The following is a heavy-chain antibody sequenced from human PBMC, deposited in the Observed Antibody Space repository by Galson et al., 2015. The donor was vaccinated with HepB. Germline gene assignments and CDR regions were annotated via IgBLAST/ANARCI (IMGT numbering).Heavy chain of an antibody. CDR3: ARDQVKTDAFDI. CDR1: GFTVSSNY. CDR2: IYSGGST. J-gene: IGHJ3*02. D-gene: IGHD3-22*01. Sequence: SLRLSCAASGFTVSSNYMSWVRQAPGKGLEWVSVIYSGGSTYYADSVKGRFTISRDNSKNTLYLQMNSLRAEDTAVYYCARDQVKTDAFDIWGQGTMVTVSS. V-gene: IGHV3-66*02.